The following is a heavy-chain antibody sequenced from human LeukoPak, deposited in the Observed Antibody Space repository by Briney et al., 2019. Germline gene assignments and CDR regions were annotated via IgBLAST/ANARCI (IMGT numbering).Heavy chain of an antibody. D-gene: IGHD5-12*01. Sequence: GESLKISCKGSGYSFTSYWIGWVRQMPGKGLEWMGIIYPGDSDTRYSPSFQGQVTISADKSISTAYLQWSSLKASDTAMYYCARLVAVDPRRYYYYYYMDVWGKGTTVTVSS. J-gene: IGHJ6*03. CDR1: GYSFTSYW. CDR3: ARLVAVDPRRYYYYYYMDV. V-gene: IGHV5-51*01. CDR2: IYPGDSDT.